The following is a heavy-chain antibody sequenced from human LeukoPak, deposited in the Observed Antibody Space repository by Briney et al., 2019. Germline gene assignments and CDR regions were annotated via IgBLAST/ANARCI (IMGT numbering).Heavy chain of an antibody. CDR1: GFTVSSNY. D-gene: IGHD5-18*01. CDR2: IYSVGST. J-gene: IGHJ6*02. V-gene: IGHV3-66*01. Sequence: PGGSLRLSCAASGFTVSSNYMSWVRQAPGKGLEWVSVIYSVGSTYYADSVKGRFTISRDNSKNTLYLQMNSLRAEDTAVYYCGAAAKSYYYYGLGVWGQGTTVTVSS. CDR3: GAAAKSYYYYGLGV.